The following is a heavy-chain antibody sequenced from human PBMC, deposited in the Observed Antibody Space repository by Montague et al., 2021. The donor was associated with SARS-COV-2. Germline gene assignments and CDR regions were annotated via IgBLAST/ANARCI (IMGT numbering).Heavy chain of an antibody. D-gene: IGHD3-3*01. CDR2: IYYSGNT. V-gene: IGHV4-39*01. Sequence: SETLSLTCTVSGGSISSSSYYWGWIRQPPGKGLEWIGNIYYSGNTYYKPSLKSRVTISVDTSKNQFSLKLSSVTAADTAVYYCARQPCSIKIFGRADRYGVDVWGQGTTVTVSS. CDR1: GGSISSSSYY. CDR3: ARQPCSIKIFGRADRYGVDV. J-gene: IGHJ6*02.